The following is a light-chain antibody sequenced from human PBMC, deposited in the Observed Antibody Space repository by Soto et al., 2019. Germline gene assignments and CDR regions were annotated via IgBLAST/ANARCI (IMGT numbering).Light chain of an antibody. V-gene: IGKV1-9*01. CDR1: QGISSY. CDR3: QQYNSYPWT. CDR2: DAS. J-gene: IGKJ1*01. Sequence: DIQLTQSPSFLSASVGDRVTITCRASQGISSYLAWYQQKPGTSPKLLIYDASSLESGVPSRFSGSGSGTEFTLTISSLQPDDFATYYCQQYNSYPWTFGQGTKVEIK.